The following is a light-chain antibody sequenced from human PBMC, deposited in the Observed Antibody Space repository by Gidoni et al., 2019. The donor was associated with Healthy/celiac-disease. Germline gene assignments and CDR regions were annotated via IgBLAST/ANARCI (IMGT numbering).Light chain of an antibody. V-gene: IGLV1-40*01. J-gene: IGLJ1*01. CDR2: GNS. Sequence: QSVLTQPPSVSGAPGQTVTIPCTGSSTNIGAGYDVHWYQQLPGTAPKLLIYGNSNRPSGVPDRFSGSKSGTSASLAITGLQAEDEADYYCQSYDSSLSRRVFGTGTKVTVL. CDR3: QSYDSSLSRRV. CDR1: STNIGAGYD.